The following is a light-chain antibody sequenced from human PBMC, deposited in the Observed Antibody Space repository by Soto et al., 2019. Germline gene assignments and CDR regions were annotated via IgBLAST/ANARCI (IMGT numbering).Light chain of an antibody. J-gene: IGKJ1*01. Sequence: EIVMTQSPATLSVSPGERATLSCRARQSVSSNLAWYQQKPGQAPRLLIYGASTRATGIPARFSGSGSGTEFTLTISSLQSEDFAVYYCQQYNNWLWTFGQGTKVEIK. CDR1: QSVSSN. V-gene: IGKV3-15*01. CDR3: QQYNNWLWT. CDR2: GAS.